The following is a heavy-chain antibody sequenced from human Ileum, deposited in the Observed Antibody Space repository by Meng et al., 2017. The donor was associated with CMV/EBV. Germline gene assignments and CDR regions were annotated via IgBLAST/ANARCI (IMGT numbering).Heavy chain of an antibody. CDR1: GGSIISGSHY. V-gene: IGHV4-61*02. CDR3: ARGKAVGTGH. Sequence: QVLVQESGPRPVKPSQTLSLRCTVSGGSIISGSHYWSWIRQSAGKGLEWIGRIHTSGSTNYNPSLESRVTISIDTSRNQFSLKLTSVTAADTAVYFCARGKAVGTGHWGQGTLVTVSS. J-gene: IGHJ4*02. CDR2: IHTSGST. D-gene: IGHD6-13*01.